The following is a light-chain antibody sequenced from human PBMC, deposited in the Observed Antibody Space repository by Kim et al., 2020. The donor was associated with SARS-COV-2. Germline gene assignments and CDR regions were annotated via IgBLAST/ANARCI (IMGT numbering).Light chain of an antibody. CDR3: QVWDGNTNI. CDR1: NFGRKN. J-gene: IGLJ1*01. Sequence: SVALGKTARITCGGNNFGRKNVHWYQQKPGQAPVLVIFRDNNRPSGIPERFSGSTSGNTATLTISSPQAGDEADYYCQVWDGNTNIFGTGTKVTVL. V-gene: IGLV3-9*01. CDR2: RDN.